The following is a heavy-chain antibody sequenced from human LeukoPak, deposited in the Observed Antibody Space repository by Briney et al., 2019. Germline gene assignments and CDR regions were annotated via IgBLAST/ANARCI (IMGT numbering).Heavy chain of an antibody. V-gene: IGHV4-34*01. CDR1: GGSFSGHY. CDR2: INHSGSI. CDR3: ASGMIPFQY. D-gene: IGHD3-22*01. Sequence: SETLSLTCAVYGGSFSGHYWSWIRQPPGKGLEWIGEINHSGSINYNPSLKSRVSISVDTSKNQFSLEVTSVTAADTAVYYCASGMIPFQYWGQGTLVTVSS. J-gene: IGHJ1*01.